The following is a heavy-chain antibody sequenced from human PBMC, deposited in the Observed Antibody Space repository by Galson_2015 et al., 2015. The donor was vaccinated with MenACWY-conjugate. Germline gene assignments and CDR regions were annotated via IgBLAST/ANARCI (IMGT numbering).Heavy chain of an antibody. J-gene: IGHJ5*02. CDR2: ISTTGGTT. CDR3: AQGEGSRWFDP. D-gene: IGHD3-10*01. CDR1: GITFSSYA. Sequence: SLRLSCAASGITFSSYAMSWVRQAPGKGLEWVSSISTTGGTTYYADSVKGRFTISRDNSKNTLYLQMNSLRAGDTAVYYCAQGEGSRWFDPWGQGTLVIVSS. V-gene: IGHV3-23*01.